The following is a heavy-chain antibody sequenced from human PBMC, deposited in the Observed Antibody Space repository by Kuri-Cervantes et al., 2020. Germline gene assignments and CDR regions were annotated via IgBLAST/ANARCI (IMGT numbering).Heavy chain of an antibody. V-gene: IGHV1-69*13. CDR1: GGTFSSYA. J-gene: IGHJ4*02. CDR3: ARPXGYYFDY. CDR2: IIPIFGTA. Sequence: SVKVSCKASGGTFSSYAISWVRQAPGQGLEWMGGIIPIFGTANYAQKFQGRVTITADESTSTAYMELRSLRSDDTAVYYCARPXGYYFDYWGQGTLVTVSS.